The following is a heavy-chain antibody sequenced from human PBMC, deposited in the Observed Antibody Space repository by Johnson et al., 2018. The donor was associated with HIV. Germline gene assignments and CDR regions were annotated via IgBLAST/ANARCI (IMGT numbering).Heavy chain of an antibody. J-gene: IGHJ3*02. CDR2: ISGSGGSN. D-gene: IGHD6-19*01. CDR3: AKAHRGIAVALVAFDI. Sequence: VQLVESGGGVVQPGGSLRLSCAASGFTFSSYAMSWVRQAPGKGLEWVSAISGSGGSNYYADSVKGRFTISRDNSKNTLYLKMNSLRAEDKAVYYCAKAHRGIAVALVAFDIWGQVTMVTVSS. CDR1: GFTFSSYA. V-gene: IGHV3-23*04.